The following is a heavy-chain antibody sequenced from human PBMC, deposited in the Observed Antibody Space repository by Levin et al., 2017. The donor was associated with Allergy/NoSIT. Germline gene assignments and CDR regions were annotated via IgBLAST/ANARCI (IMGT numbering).Heavy chain of an antibody. D-gene: IGHD3-10*01. J-gene: IGHJ4*02. CDR2: INHSGST. Sequence: SQTLSLTCAVYGGSFSGYYWSWIRQPPGKGLEWIGEINHSGSTNYNPSLKSRVTISVDTSKNQFSLKLSSVTAADTAVYYCARAPSLLWFGELLSHTFDYWGQGTLVTVSS. V-gene: IGHV4-34*01. CDR3: ARAPSLLWFGELLSHTFDY. CDR1: GGSFSGYY.